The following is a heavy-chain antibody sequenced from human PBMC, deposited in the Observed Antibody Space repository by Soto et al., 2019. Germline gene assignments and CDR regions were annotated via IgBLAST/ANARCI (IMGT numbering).Heavy chain of an antibody. D-gene: IGHD3-22*01. CDR3: ARTPKYYYDSSGYYSPPLYFQH. V-gene: IGHV1-69*13. CDR2: IIPIFGTA. J-gene: IGHJ1*01. CDR1: GGTFSSYA. Sequence: GASVKVSCKASGGTFSSYAISWVRQAPGQGLEWMGGIIPIFGTANYAQKFQGRVTITADESTSTAYMELSSLRSEDTAVYYCARTPKYYYDSSGYYSPPLYFQHWGQGTLVTVSS.